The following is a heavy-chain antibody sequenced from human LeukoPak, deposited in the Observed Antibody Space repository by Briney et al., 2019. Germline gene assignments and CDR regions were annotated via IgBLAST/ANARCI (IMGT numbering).Heavy chain of an antibody. Sequence: PSESLSLTCSVSSGSISNYYWNWIRQSPGRGMDWIGYIYDSGTTNYNPCHKTRVTISLDTSKSQFSLRLSSVTAADTAVYYCARSRNLRTSHFDYWGQGIRVAVSS. CDR3: ARSRNLRTSHFDY. V-gene: IGHV4-59*03. CDR1: SGSISNYY. J-gene: IGHJ4*02. CDR2: IYDSGTT. D-gene: IGHD1-14*01.